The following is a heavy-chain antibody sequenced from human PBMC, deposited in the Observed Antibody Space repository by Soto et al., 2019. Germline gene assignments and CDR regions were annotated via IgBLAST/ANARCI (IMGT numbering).Heavy chain of an antibody. Sequence: GGSLRLSCAASGFTFSSYSMNWVRQAPGKGLEWVSYISSSSSTIYYADSVKGRFTISRDNAKNSLYLQMNSLRDEDTAVYYCARGRDDYSNSLLEEYFDYWGQGTLVTVSS. CDR3: ARGRDDYSNSLLEEYFDY. V-gene: IGHV3-48*02. CDR1: GFTFSSYS. D-gene: IGHD4-4*01. J-gene: IGHJ4*02. CDR2: ISSSSSTI.